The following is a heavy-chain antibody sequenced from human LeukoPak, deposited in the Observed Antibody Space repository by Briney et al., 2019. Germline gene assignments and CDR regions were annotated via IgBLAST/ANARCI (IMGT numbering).Heavy chain of an antibody. Sequence: PSETLSLTCAVYGGSFSGYYWSWIRQPPGKGLEWIGEINHSGSTNYNPSLKSRVTISVDTSKNQFSLKLSSVTAADTAVYYCARDSSGYYWYFDLWGRGTLVTVSS. V-gene: IGHV4-34*01. CDR2: INHSGST. CDR1: GGSFSGYY. D-gene: IGHD3-22*01. CDR3: ARDSSGYYWYFDL. J-gene: IGHJ2*01.